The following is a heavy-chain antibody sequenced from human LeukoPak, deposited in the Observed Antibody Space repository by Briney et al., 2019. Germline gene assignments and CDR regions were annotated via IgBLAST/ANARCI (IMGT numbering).Heavy chain of an antibody. CDR1: GFTFGTYS. Sequence: GGSLRLSCAGSGFTFGTYSMNWVRQAPGKGLEWVSSITSSNNYIYYADSMKGRFTISRDNAKNSLYLQMNSLRAEDTAVYYCASLGGVVVVPAAIVSSGAFDIWGQGTMVTVSS. J-gene: IGHJ3*02. V-gene: IGHV3-21*01. D-gene: IGHD2-2*02. CDR3: ASLGGVVVVPAAIVSSGAFDI. CDR2: ITSSNNYI.